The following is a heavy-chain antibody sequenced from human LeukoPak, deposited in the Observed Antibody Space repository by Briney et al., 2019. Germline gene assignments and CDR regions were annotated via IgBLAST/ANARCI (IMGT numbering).Heavy chain of an antibody. CDR1: GGSFSGYY. CDR3: AISLRGNYYGSGSHVFY. CDR2: INHSGST. D-gene: IGHD3-10*01. Sequence: SETLSLTCAVYGGSFSGYYWSWIRQPPGKGLEWIGEINHSGSTNYNPSLKSRVTISVDTSKNQFSLKLSSVTAADTAVYYCAISLRGNYYGSGSHVFYWGQGTLVTVSS. J-gene: IGHJ4*02. V-gene: IGHV4-34*01.